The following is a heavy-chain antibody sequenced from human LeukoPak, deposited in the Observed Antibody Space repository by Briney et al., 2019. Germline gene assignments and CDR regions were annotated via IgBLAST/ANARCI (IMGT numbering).Heavy chain of an antibody. CDR1: GDSISSGSYY. CDR2: IYYRGGT. J-gene: IGHJ4*02. CDR3: ARHVFGSRSCFDY. Sequence: SETLSLTCTVSGDSISSGSYYWGWLRQPPGKGREWFGSIYYRGGTYNNPSLKSRVTISVDTSKNQFSLKLGSVTAADTAVYYCARHVFGSRSCFDYWGQGALVTVSS. V-gene: IGHV4-39*01. D-gene: IGHD3-16*01.